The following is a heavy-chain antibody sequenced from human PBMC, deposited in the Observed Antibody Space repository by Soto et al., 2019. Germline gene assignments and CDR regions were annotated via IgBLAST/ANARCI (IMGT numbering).Heavy chain of an antibody. V-gene: IGHV1-2*02. CDR1: GYSLTGSY. J-gene: IGHJ4*02. CDR3: ATDYFDRSGSGCSHYFFDH. D-gene: IGHD3-22*01. CDR2: LNPHSGGT. Sequence: QVQLVQSGAEVVKPGASVKVPCTASGYSLTGSYMHWVRQAPGQGLEWMGWLNPHSGGTNYAQKFEGRVTMTRDTSIGTTYMELSSVTSDDMAMYYCATDYFDRSGSGCSHYFFDHWGQGALVTVSS.